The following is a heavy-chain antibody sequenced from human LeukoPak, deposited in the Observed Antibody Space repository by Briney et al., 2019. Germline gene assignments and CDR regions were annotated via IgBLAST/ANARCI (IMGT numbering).Heavy chain of an antibody. D-gene: IGHD4-17*01. J-gene: IGHJ6*03. CDR1: GFTFNSYW. V-gene: IGHV3-74*01. CDR3: ARGDYGDYWNYHYMDV. Sequence: GGSLRLSCAASGFTFNSYWMHWVRQAPGKGLVWVSRISTDGSSTSYADSVKGRFTISRDNAKNSLYLQMNSLRAEDTAVYSCARGDYGDYWNYHYMDVWGKGTTVTVSS. CDR2: ISTDGSST.